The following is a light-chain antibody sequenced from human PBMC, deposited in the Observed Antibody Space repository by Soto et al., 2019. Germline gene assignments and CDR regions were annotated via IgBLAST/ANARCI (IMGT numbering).Light chain of an antibody. J-gene: IGKJ2*01. Sequence: EVVLTQTPVTVSLSPGERDTLSCRASQFVASNSLAWYQQKPGQAPRVVIYDASNRATGIPDRFSGSGSGTDFTLTISRLEPEDFAVYYCQQYGSSPRTFGQGTKLEIK. CDR3: QQYGSSPRT. CDR1: QFVASNS. CDR2: DAS. V-gene: IGKV3-20*01.